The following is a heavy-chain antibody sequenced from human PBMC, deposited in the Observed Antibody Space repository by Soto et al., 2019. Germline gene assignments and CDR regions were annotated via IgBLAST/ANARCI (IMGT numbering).Heavy chain of an antibody. CDR2: INPNSGGT. D-gene: IGHD2-21*01. V-gene: IGHV1-2*04. CDR1: GYTFTGYY. J-gene: IGHJ3*02. Sequence: ASVKVSCKASGYTFTGYYMHWVRQAPGQGLEWMGWINPNSGGTNYAQKFQGWVTMTRDTSISTAYMELSRLRSDDTAVYYCARGRTVGISSGAFDIWGQGTMVTVSS. CDR3: ARGRTVGISSGAFDI.